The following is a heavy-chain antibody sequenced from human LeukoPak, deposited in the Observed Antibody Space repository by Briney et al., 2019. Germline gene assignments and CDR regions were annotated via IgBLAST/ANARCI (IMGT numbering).Heavy chain of an antibody. Sequence: SETLSLTCAVYGGSFSGYYWSWIRQPPGKGLEWIGEINHSGSTYYNPSLKSRVTISVDTSKNQFSLEMTSVTAADTAVYYCARHAAIRNYVGSLDQWSRGTLVTVSS. D-gene: IGHD3-10*01. J-gene: IGHJ4*02. CDR1: GGSFSGYY. CDR3: ARHAAIRNYVGSLDQ. CDR2: INHSGST. V-gene: IGHV4-34*01.